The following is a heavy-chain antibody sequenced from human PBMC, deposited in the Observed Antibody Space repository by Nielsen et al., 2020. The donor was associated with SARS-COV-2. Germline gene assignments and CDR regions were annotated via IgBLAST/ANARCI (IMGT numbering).Heavy chain of an antibody. J-gene: IGHJ4*02. V-gene: IGHV3-11*03. CDR1: GFTFRNAW. D-gene: IGHD6-19*01. CDR3: ATRQWPDS. CDR2: ISESSTYT. Sequence: GESLKISCVASGFTFRNAWMTWVRQAPGKGLEWVSYISESSTYTNYADSVKGRFTVSRDNARNSLYLHMNSLRVEDTAVYYCATRQWPDSWGQGTVVTVSS.